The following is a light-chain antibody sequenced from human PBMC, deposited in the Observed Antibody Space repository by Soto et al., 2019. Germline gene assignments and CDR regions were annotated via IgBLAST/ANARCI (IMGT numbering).Light chain of an antibody. CDR1: QSVSSD. J-gene: IGKJ4*01. CDR3: QQYSNWPPVLT. Sequence: EIVITQSPATLSVSPGDRTTLSCRARQSVSSDLAWYQQKPGQAPRLLIFGASTRATDIPDRFSGSGYGTEFTLTISSLQSEDFAVYYCQQYSNWPPVLTFGGGTKVDI. V-gene: IGKV3-15*01. CDR2: GAS.